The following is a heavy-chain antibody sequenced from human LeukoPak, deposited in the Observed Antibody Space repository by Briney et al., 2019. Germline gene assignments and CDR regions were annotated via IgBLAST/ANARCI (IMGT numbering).Heavy chain of an antibody. V-gene: IGHV1-69*13. Sequence: ASVKVTCKASGGTFSSYAISWVRQAPGQGLEWMGGIIPIFGTANYAQKFQGRVTITADESTSTAYMELSSLRSEDTAVYYCAREGAMATILFDYWGQGTLVTVSS. CDR3: AREGAMATILFDY. D-gene: IGHD5-24*01. J-gene: IGHJ4*02. CDR2: IIPIFGTA. CDR1: GGTFSSYA.